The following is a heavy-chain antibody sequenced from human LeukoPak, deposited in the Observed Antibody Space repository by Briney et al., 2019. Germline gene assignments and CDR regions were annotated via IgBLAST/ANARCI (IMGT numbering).Heavy chain of an antibody. CDR1: GGSISSYY. V-gene: IGHV4-59*01. Sequence: PSETLSLTCTVSGGSISSYYWSWIRRPPGKGLEWIGYIYYSGSTNYNPSLKSRVTISVDTSKNQFSLKLSSVTAADTAVYYCARVKCSSTSCPPDDAFDIWGQGTMVTVSS. CDR2: IYYSGST. D-gene: IGHD2-2*01. CDR3: ARVKCSSTSCPPDDAFDI. J-gene: IGHJ3*02.